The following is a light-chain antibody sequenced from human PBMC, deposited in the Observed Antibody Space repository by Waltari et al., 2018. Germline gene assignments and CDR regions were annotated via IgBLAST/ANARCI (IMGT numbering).Light chain of an antibody. CDR1: SRDLGGYNY. CDR2: DVI. V-gene: IGLV2-14*03. J-gene: IGLJ1*01. Sequence: QSALTQPASVSGSPGQSITIPCTGTSRDLGGYNYVSWYQQHPGKAPKLLIYDVIYRPSGVSDRFSGSKSGNTASLIISGLQADDEADYYCSSYISSSTPYVFGTGTKVTVL. CDR3: SSYISSSTPYV.